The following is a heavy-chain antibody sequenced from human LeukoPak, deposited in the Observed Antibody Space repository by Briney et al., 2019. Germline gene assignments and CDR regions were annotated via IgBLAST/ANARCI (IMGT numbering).Heavy chain of an antibody. CDR1: GFTFSSYS. CDR3: ASNYDYVWGSYRYPLGY. D-gene: IGHD3-16*02. V-gene: IGHV3-48*04. J-gene: IGHJ4*02. CDR2: ISSSGSTI. Sequence: GGSLRLSCAASGFTFSSYSMNWVRQAPGKGLEWVSYISSSGSTIYYADSVKGRFTISRDNAKNSLYLQMNSLRAEDTAVYYCASNYDYVWGSYRYPLGYWGQGTLVTVSS.